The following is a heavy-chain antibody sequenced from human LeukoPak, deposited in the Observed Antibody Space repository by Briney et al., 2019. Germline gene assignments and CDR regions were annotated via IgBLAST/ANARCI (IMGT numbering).Heavy chain of an antibody. V-gene: IGHV4-34*01. J-gene: IGHJ4*02. D-gene: IGHD3-10*01. CDR2: INHSGST. CDR1: GGSFSGYY. Sequence: SETLSLTCAVYGGSFSGYYWSWIRQPPGKGLEWIGEINHSGSTNYNPSLKSRVTISVDTSKNQFSLKLSSVTAADTAVYYCARGRLIPHGSTKLHWDYWGQGTLVTVSS. CDR3: ARGRLIPHGSTKLHWDY.